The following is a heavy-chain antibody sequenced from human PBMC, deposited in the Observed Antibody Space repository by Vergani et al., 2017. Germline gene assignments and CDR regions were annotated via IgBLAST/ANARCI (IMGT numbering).Heavy chain of an antibody. CDR3: AKDAGSSWYRFFDY. CDR2: ISYDGSNK. CDR1: GFTFSSYG. J-gene: IGHJ4*02. D-gene: IGHD6-13*01. V-gene: IGHV3-30*18. Sequence: QVQLVESGGGVVQPGRSLRLSCAASGFTFSSYGMHWVRQAPGKGLEWVAVISYDGSNKYYADSVKGRFTISRDNSKNTLYLQMNSLRAEDTAVYYSAKDAGSSWYRFFDYWGQGTLVTVSS.